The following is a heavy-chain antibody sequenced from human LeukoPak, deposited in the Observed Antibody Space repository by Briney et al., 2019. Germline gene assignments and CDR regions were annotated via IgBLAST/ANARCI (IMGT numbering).Heavy chain of an antibody. V-gene: IGHV4-34*01. CDR2: INHSGST. Sequence: SETLSLTCAVYGGSFSGYYWSWIRQPPGKGLXXXGEINHSGSTNYNPSLKSRVTISVDTSKNQFSLKLSSVTAADTAVYYCARGNGYNSAPLGYWGQGTLVTVSS. CDR1: GGSFSGYY. CDR3: ARGNGYNSAPLGY. D-gene: IGHD5-24*01. J-gene: IGHJ4*02.